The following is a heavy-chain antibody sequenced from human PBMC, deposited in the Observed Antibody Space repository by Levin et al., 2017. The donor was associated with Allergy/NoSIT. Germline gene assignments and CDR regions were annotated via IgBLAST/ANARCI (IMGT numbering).Heavy chain of an antibody. D-gene: IGHD3-10*01. J-gene: IGHJ4*02. CDR2: ISHDGTNK. CDR1: GFTFRNYG. Sequence: GASVKVSCAASGFTFRNYGIHWVRQAPGKGLEWVAVISHDGTNKNYADSVKGRFTISRDNSKNTLYLQMSSLRAEDTAVYYCAKDYFGSGSFFNWGQGTLVTVSS. V-gene: IGHV3-30*18. CDR3: AKDYFGSGSFFN.